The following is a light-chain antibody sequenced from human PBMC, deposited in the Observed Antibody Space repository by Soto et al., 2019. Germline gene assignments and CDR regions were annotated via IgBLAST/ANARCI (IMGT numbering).Light chain of an antibody. Sequence: QSALTQPPSASGSPGQSVTISCTGTSGDIGGYDYVSWYQQHPGKAPTLMIYEVTKRPLGVPARFSGSKSGNTASLTVSGLQAEDEADYYCSSYAGSDNAYVFGTGTKVTVL. CDR1: SGDIGGYDY. V-gene: IGLV2-8*01. J-gene: IGLJ1*01. CDR2: EVT. CDR3: SSYAGSDNAYV.